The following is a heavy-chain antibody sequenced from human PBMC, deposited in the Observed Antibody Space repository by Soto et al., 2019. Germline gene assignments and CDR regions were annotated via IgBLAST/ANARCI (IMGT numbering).Heavy chain of an antibody. CDR3: ARYGNGPSCRHGGGFDR. D-gene: IGHD2-8*01. CDR1: GFTFSAYW. CDR2: IKEDGSEK. Sequence: GGSLRLSCAASGFTFSAYWMSWVRQAPGKGLEWVANIKEDGSEKHYVDSVKGRFTVSRDNAKNSLFLQMNSLRAEDTAVYHCARYGNGPSCRHGGGFDRWGQGNLVTVSS. J-gene: IGHJ5*02. V-gene: IGHV3-7*01.